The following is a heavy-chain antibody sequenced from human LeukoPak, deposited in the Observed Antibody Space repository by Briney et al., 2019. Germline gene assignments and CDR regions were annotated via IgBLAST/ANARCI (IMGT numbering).Heavy chain of an antibody. D-gene: IGHD2-15*01. CDR1: GGSFSGYY. CDR3: ARVVVAATDWFDP. J-gene: IGHJ5*02. Sequence: PSETLSLTCAVYGGSFSGYYWSWIRQPPGKGLEWIGEINHRGSTNYNPSLKSRVTISLDTSKNQFSLKLSSVTAADTAVYYCARVVVAATDWFDPWGLGTLVTVSS. V-gene: IGHV4-34*01. CDR2: INHRGST.